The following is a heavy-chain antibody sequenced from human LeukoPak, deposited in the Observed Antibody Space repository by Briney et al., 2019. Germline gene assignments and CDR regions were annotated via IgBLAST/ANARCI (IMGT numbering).Heavy chain of an antibody. D-gene: IGHD6-19*01. J-gene: IGHJ4*02. V-gene: IGHV3-30*02. CDR3: AKLVLRQWLQNRRERGSYYFDY. CDR1: GFTFSTYG. Sequence: GGSLRLSCAASGFTFSTYGMHWFRQAPGKGLEWVALIPSDGSENYYVDSVKGRFTISRDNSRNTLYLQMNSLRAEDTAVYYCAKLVLRQWLQNRRERGSYYFDYWGQGTLVTVSS. CDR2: IPSDGSEN.